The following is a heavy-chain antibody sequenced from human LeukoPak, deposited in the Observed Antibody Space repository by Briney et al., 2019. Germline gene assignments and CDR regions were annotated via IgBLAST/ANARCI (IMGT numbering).Heavy chain of an antibody. Sequence: PGGSLRLYCAASGFTVSSYYMNWLRQAPGQELEWVLDIYSGGGRYYADSVRGRFTISRDNSKNTLYLQMNSLRAEDTAVYYCAKGRRTNADGYKSRGAFDIWGEGTMVTVSS. J-gene: IGHJ3*02. CDR2: IYSGGGR. CDR1: GFTVSSYY. V-gene: IGHV3-53*01. D-gene: IGHD5-24*01. CDR3: AKGRRTNADGYKSRGAFDI.